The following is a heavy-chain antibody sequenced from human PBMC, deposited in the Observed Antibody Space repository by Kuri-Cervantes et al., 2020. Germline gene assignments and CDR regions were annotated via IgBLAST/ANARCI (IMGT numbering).Heavy chain of an antibody. V-gene: IGHV4-59*08. CDR1: GGSISSYY. CDR2: IYYSGST. Sequence: SETLSLTCTVSGGSISSYYWSWIRQPPGKGLEWIGYIYYSGSTNYNPSLKSRVTISVDTSKNQFSLKLSSVTAADTAVYYCARRGYSYGDFDYWGQGTLVTVSS. D-gene: IGHD5-18*01. CDR3: ARRGYSYGDFDY. J-gene: IGHJ4*02.